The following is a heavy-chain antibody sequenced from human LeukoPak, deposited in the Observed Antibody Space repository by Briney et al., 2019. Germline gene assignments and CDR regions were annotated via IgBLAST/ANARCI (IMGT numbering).Heavy chain of an antibody. V-gene: IGHV4-4*07. Sequence: SETLSLTCTVSGGSISSYYWSWIRQPAGKGLEWIGRIYTSGSTNYNPSLKSRVTMSVDTSKNQFSLKLSSVTAADTAVYYCATVIAVAGYFDYWGQGTLVTVSS. CDR2: IYTSGST. D-gene: IGHD6-19*01. CDR1: GGSISSYY. J-gene: IGHJ4*02. CDR3: ATVIAVAGYFDY.